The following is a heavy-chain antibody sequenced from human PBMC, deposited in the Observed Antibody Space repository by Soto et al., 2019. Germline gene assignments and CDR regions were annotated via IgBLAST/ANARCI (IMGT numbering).Heavy chain of an antibody. V-gene: IGHV4-34*01. J-gene: IGHJ3*02. CDR3: ARGVHAFDI. CDR2: INHSGST. Sequence: QVQLQQWGAGLLKPSETLSLTCAVYGGSFSGYYWSWIRHPPGKGLEWIGEINHSGSTNYNPSLKCRVTISVDTSKNQFSLKLSSVTAADTAVYYCARGVHAFDIWGQGTMVTVSS. CDR1: GGSFSGYY.